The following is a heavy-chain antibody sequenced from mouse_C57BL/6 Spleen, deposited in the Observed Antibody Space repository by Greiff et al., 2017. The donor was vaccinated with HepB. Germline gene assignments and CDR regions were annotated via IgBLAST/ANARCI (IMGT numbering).Heavy chain of an antibody. CDR1: GYTFTDYY. D-gene: IGHD1-1*01. V-gene: IGHV1-26*01. CDR2: INPNNGGT. CDR3: ARWGSLYAMDY. J-gene: IGHJ4*01. Sequence: EVQLQQSGPELVKPGASVKISCKASGYTFTDYYMNWVKQSHGKSLEWIGDINPNNGGTSYNQKFKGKATLTVDKSSSTAYMELRSLTSEDSAVYYCARWGSLYAMDYWGQGTSVTVSS.